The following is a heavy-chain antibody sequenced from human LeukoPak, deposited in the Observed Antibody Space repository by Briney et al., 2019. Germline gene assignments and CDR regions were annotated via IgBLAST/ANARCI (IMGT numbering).Heavy chain of an antibody. CDR1: GYTFTGYY. CDR3: AREVVVVAENWFDP. J-gene: IGHJ5*02. V-gene: IGHV1-2*06. CDR2: INPNSGGT. Sequence: ASVKVSCKASGYTFTGYYMHWVRQAPGQGPEWMGRINPNSGGTNYAQKFQGRVTMTRDTSISTAYMELSRLRSDDTAVYYCAREVVVVAENWFDPWGQGTLVTVSS. D-gene: IGHD2-15*01.